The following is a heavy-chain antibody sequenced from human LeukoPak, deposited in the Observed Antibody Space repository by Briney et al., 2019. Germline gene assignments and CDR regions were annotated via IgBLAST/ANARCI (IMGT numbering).Heavy chain of an antibody. D-gene: IGHD4-11*01. V-gene: IGHV4-34*01. Sequence: SETLSLTCAVYGGSFTIYSSTWIRHPPGKSLECGGEITPSGNTQYNPSLKSLVTISLDASKSQFYLKLNSVTAADTAVYYCARRVRSADYRLEYWGQGTLVTVSS. J-gene: IGHJ4*02. CDR2: ITPSGNT. CDR3: ARRVRSADYRLEY. CDR1: GGSFTIYS.